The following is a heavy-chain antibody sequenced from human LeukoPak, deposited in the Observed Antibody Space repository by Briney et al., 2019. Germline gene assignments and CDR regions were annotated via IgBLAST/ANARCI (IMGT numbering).Heavy chain of an antibody. CDR3: ARSGYSYGTDFDY. V-gene: IGHV4-39*07. CDR1: GGSISSSSYY. Sequence: SETLSLTCTVSGGSISSSSYYWGWIRQPPGKGLEWIGSIYYSGSTYYNPSLKSRVTISVDRSKNQFSLKLSSVTAADTAVYYCARSGYSYGTDFDYWGQGTLVTVSS. D-gene: IGHD5-18*01. J-gene: IGHJ4*02. CDR2: IYYSGST.